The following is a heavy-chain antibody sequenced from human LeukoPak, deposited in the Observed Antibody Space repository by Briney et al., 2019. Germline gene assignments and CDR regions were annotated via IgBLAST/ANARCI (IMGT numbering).Heavy chain of an antibody. CDR3: ARALNYGHYDY. V-gene: IGHV4-39*07. CDR1: GGSISSSSYY. D-gene: IGHD4-17*01. CDR2: IYYSGST. Sequence: SETLSLTCTVSGGSISSSSYYWGWIRQPPGKGLEWIGSIYYSGSTYYNPSLKSRVTISVDTSKNQFSLKLSSVTAADTAVYYCARALNYGHYDYWGQGTLVTVSS. J-gene: IGHJ4*02.